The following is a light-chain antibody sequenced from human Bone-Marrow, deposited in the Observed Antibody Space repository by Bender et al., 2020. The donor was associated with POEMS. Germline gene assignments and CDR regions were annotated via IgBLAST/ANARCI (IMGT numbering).Light chain of an antibody. CDR1: DIGSKG. J-gene: IGLJ2*01. CDR3: QVWESIDDPVV. V-gene: IGLV3-21*03. Sequence: SYVLTQPPSVSVAPGKTARLTCGGDDIGSKGVHWYQQKPGQAPVLVVYDDSDRASGIPDRISGSNSGNTATLTISRVEAGDEAEYYCQVWESIDDPVVFGGGTKLTVL. CDR2: DDS.